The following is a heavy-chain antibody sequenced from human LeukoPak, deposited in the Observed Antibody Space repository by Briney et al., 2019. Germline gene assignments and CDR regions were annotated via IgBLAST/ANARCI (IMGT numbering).Heavy chain of an antibody. V-gene: IGHV4-30-4*01. Sequence: PSETLSLTCTVSGGSISSGDYYWSWIRQPPGKGLEWIGYIYYSGSTYYNPSLKSRVTISVDTSKNQFSLKLSSVTAADTAVYYCAIRRPYYYDSSGYYDGAFDIWGQGTMVTVSS. CDR2: IYYSGST. CDR3: AIRRPYYYDSSGYYDGAFDI. D-gene: IGHD3-22*01. CDR1: GGSISSGDYY. J-gene: IGHJ3*02.